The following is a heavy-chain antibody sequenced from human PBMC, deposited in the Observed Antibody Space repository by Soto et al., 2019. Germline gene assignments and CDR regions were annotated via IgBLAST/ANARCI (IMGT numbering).Heavy chain of an antibody. J-gene: IGHJ4*02. D-gene: IGHD3-10*01. V-gene: IGHV3-7*01. CDR2: IKHDGTAK. Sequence: EVQLVESGGGLVQPGGSLRLSCAGSGFTLSTYWMHWVRQTPGKGLEWVANIKHDGTAKYYVDSVKERFTISRDNAQNSLYLQMTSLRAEDTAVYFCARAIGGVDAFWGQGTLVTVSS. CDR1: GFTLSTYW. CDR3: ARAIGGVDAF.